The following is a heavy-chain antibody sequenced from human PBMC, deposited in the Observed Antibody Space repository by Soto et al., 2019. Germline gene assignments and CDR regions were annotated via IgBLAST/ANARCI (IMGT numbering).Heavy chain of an antibody. CDR1: GGSISTYY. J-gene: IGHJ4*01. D-gene: IGHD5-12*01. V-gene: IGHV4-59*01. CDR2: TYYSGST. Sequence: SETLSLTCTVSGGSISTYYWNWIRQPPGKGLEWVGYTYYSGSTNYNPSLRSRVTISVDTSKNQFSLRLRSVTAADTAVYYCARNLDGYNPYIFDYWGQGTLVTVSS. CDR3: ARNLDGYNPYIFDY.